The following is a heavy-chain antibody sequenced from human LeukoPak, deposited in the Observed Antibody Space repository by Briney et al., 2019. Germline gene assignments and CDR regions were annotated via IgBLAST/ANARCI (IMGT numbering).Heavy chain of an antibody. CDR1: GFTFSSYA. J-gene: IGHJ4*02. CDR2: ISGSGGST. V-gene: IGHV3-23*01. Sequence: GGSLRLSCAASGFTFSSYAMSWVRQAPGKGLEWVSAISGSGGSTYYADSVKGRFTISRDNSKNTLYLQMNSLRAEDTAVYYCAKEARFLEWLFHVGTFDYWGQGTLVTVSS. D-gene: IGHD3-3*01. CDR3: AKEARFLEWLFHVGTFDY.